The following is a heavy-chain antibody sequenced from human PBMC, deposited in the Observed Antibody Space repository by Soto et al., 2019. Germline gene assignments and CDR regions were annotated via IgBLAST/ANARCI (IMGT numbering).Heavy chain of an antibody. Sequence: GGSLRLSCAASGFTFSSYGMHWVRQAPGKGLEWVVVISYDGSNKYYADSVKGRFTISRDNSKNTLYLQMNSLRAEDTAVYYCAKAPVTYYYDSSGGVLDGWGQGTLVTVSS. CDR1: GFTFSSYG. J-gene: IGHJ4*02. D-gene: IGHD3-22*01. CDR3: AKAPVTYYYDSSGGVLDG. V-gene: IGHV3-30*18. CDR2: ISYDGSNK.